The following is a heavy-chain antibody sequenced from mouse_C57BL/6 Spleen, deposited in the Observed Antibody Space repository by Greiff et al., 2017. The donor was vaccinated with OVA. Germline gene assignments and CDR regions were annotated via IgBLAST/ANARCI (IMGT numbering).Heavy chain of an antibody. CDR2: ISDGGSYT. D-gene: IGHD1-1*01. Sequence: EVQRVESGGGLVKPGGSLKLSCAASGFTFSSYAMSWVRQTPEKRLEWVATISDGGSYTYYPDNVKGRFTISRDNAKNNLYLQMSHLKSEDTAMYYCARLLLRPDYFDYWGQGTTLTVSS. CDR3: ARLLLRPDYFDY. V-gene: IGHV5-4*01. CDR1: GFTFSSYA. J-gene: IGHJ2*01.